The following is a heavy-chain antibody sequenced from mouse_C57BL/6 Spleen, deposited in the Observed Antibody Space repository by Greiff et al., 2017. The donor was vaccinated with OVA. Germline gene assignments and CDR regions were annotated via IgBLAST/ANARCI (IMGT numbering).Heavy chain of an antibody. J-gene: IGHJ2*01. V-gene: IGHV5-6*01. Sequence: EVKLVEPGGDLVKPGGSLKLSCAASGFTFSSYGMSWVRQTPDKRLEWVATISSGGSYTYYPDSVKGRFTFSRDNAKNTLYLQMSSLKSEDTAMYYCARHDGYLDYWGQGTTLTVSS. D-gene: IGHD2-3*01. CDR2: ISSGGSYT. CDR1: GFTFSSYG. CDR3: ARHDGYLDY.